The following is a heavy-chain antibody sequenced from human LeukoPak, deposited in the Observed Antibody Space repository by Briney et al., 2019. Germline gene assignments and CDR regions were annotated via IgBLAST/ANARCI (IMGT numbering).Heavy chain of an antibody. D-gene: IGHD3-9*01. Sequence: SETLSLTCTVSGGSISSSSYYWGWIRQPPGKGLEWIGSIYYSGSTYYNPSLKSRVTISVDTSKNQFSLKLSSVTAADTAVYYCARYYDILTGYQNWFDPWGQGTLVTVSS. CDR3: ARYYDILTGYQNWFDP. V-gene: IGHV4-39*01. CDR1: GGSISSSSYY. CDR2: IYYSGST. J-gene: IGHJ5*02.